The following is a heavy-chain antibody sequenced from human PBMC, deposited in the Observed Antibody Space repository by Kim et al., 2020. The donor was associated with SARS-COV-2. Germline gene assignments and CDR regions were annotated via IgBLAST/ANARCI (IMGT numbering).Heavy chain of an antibody. CDR3: SRDPGYYDSSGYFP. Sequence: ADTVKGRFTISRANSKNTLYLKMNSLGAEDTAVYYCSRDPGYYDSSGYFPWGQGTLVTVSS. J-gene: IGHJ5*02. D-gene: IGHD3-22*01. V-gene: IGHV3-53*01.